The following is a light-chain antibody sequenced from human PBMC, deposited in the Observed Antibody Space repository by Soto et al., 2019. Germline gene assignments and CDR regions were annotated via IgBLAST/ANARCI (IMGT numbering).Light chain of an antibody. CDR2: AAS. J-gene: IGKJ1*01. Sequence: DIQMTQSPSYLSASVGDRVTITCRASQRISNYLAWYQQKPGKVPKLLIYAASTLQSGVPSRFSGSGSGTDFTLTITSLQPEDVATYYCQKYNSALSRGFGQGTKVDI. CDR3: QKYNSALSRG. V-gene: IGKV1-27*01. CDR1: QRISNY.